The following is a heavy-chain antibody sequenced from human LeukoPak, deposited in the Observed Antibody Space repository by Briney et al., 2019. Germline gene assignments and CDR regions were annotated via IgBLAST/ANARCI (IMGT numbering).Heavy chain of an antibody. V-gene: IGHV5-51*01. CDR1: GYSFTSYW. CDR3: ARLTYYYDGSGYYYQSRRYYFDY. Sequence: GESLKISCKGSGYSFTSYWIGWVRQMPGRGLEWMGIIYPGDSDTRYSPSFQGQVTISADKSISTAYLQWSSLKASDTAMYYCARLTYYYDGSGYYYQSRRYYFDYWGQGTLVTVSS. CDR2: IYPGDSDT. D-gene: IGHD3-22*01. J-gene: IGHJ4*02.